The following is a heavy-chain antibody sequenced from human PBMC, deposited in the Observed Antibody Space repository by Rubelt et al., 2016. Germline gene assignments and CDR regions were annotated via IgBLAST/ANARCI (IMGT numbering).Heavy chain of an antibody. CDR2: IKNKAEGGTT. J-gene: IGHJ6*02. V-gene: IGHV3-15*01. D-gene: IGHD3-9*01. CDR3: TTEWVYYDILTGYYKLYYYYGMDV. Sequence: GKGLEWVGRIKNKAEGGTTDYAAPVKGRFIISRDDSKNTLYLQLNGLKTEDTAVYYCTTEWVYYDILTGYYKLYYYYGMDVWGQGTTVTVSS.